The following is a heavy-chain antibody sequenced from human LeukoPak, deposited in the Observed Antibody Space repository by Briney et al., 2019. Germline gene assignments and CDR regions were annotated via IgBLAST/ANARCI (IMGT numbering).Heavy chain of an antibody. Sequence: SQTLSLTCAISGDSVSRNSAAWNWIRLSPSRGLEWLGRTYYRSKWYNDYAVSVKSRISINPDTSKNQFSLQLDSVTPEDTAVYYCARTEDHFDYWGQGTLVTVSS. V-gene: IGHV6-1*01. D-gene: IGHD2-15*01. CDR1: GDSVSRNSAA. CDR3: ARTEDHFDY. J-gene: IGHJ4*02. CDR2: TYYRSKWYN.